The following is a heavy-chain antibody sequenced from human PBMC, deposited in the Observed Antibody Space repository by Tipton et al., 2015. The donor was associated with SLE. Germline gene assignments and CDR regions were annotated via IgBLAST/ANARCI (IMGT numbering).Heavy chain of an antibody. Sequence: TLSLTCTVSGGSISSSSYYWGWIRQPPGKGLEWIGSIYYSGSTYYNPSLKSRVTISVDTSKNQFSLKLTSVTAADTAVYYCEGLPGGADAFDIWSQGTMVTVSS. CDR1: GGSISSSSYY. J-gene: IGHJ3*02. CDR3: EGLPGGADAFDI. V-gene: IGHV4-39*07. D-gene: IGHD3-10*01. CDR2: IYYSGST.